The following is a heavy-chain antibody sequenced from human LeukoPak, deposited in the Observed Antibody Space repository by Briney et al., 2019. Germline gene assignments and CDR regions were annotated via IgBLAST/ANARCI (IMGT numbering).Heavy chain of an antibody. CDR1: GYSFTSYW. D-gene: IGHD2-21*02. CDR2: IYPGDSDT. CDR3: ARRVRGGDQTDAFDI. J-gene: IGHJ3*02. Sequence: GESLKISCKGSGYSFTSYWIGWVRQMPGKGLEWMGIIYPGDSDTRYSPSFQGQVTISADKSISTAYLQWSSLKASDTAMYYCARRVRGGDQTDAFDIWGQGTMVTVSS. V-gene: IGHV5-51*01.